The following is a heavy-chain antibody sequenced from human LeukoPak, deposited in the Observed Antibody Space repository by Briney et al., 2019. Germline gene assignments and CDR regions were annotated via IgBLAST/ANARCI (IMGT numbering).Heavy chain of an antibody. CDR2: VSYGGTIK. CDR1: GFTFSNYT. J-gene: IGHJ4*02. V-gene: IGHV3-30-3*01. CDR3: VATSGSSTN. Sequence: GGSLRLSCVASGFTFSNYTMHWVRQAPGKGLEWVAVVSYGGTIKSYADSVKSRLTISRDNSQNMLYLQMNSLRAEDTAVYYCVATSGSSTNWGQGTLVTVSS. D-gene: IGHD2-2*01.